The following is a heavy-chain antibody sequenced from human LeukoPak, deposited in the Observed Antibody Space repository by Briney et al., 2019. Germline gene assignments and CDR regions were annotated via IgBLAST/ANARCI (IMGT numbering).Heavy chain of an antibody. Sequence: ASVKVSCKASGYTFTSYYMHWVRQAPGQGLEWMGIINPSGGSTSYAQKFQGRVTMTRDTSTSTVYMELSSLRSEDTAVYYCPRTYCSSTSCSSFDYWGQGTLVTVSS. D-gene: IGHD2-2*01. CDR1: GYTFTSYY. CDR2: INPSGGST. CDR3: PRTYCSSTSCSSFDY. J-gene: IGHJ4*02. V-gene: IGHV1-46*03.